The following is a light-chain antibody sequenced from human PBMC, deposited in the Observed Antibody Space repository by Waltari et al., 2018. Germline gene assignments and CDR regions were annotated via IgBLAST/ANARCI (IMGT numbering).Light chain of an antibody. CDR3: CSFATNSIVI. V-gene: IGLV2-23*02. J-gene: IGLJ2*01. CDR2: EVN. Sequence: QSALTQPASVSGSPGQSISLSCPGTNSDIGNFNLVSWYQRHPDKAPKLIIYEVNKRPSCVSHRFSCSKSGNTASLTISGLQAEDEAVYFCCSFATNSIVIFGGGTKLTVL. CDR1: NSDIGNFNL.